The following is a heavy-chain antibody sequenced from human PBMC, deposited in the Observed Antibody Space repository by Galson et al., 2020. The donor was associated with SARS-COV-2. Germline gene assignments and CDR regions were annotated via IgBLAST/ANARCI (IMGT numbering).Heavy chain of an antibody. J-gene: IGHJ4*02. D-gene: IGHD3-22*01. CDR2: ISGSGSAT. V-gene: IGHV3-23*01. Sequence: GSLRLSCAASGFTFSSYAMNWLRQAPGKGLEWVSGISGSGSATYFAGSVKGRFTISRDNSQNTLYLQMNGLRGEDTAIYYCAKRHRDSSGFDYWGQGARVTVSS. CDR3: AKRHRDSSGFDY. CDR1: GFTFSSYA.